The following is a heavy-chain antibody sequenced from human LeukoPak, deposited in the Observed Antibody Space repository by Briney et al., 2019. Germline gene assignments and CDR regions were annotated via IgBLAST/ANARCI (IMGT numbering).Heavy chain of an antibody. V-gene: IGHV3-53*01. CDR2: IYSGDTA. D-gene: IGHD5-12*01. Sequence: GGSLRLSCAASGFTVSSSSMSWVRQAPGKGLEWVSFIYSGDTAYYAGSVKGRFTISRDNSKNTLYLQMNSLRAEDTAVYYCARGPYSGYYYGMDVWGQGTTVTVSS. CDR1: GFTVSSSS. CDR3: ARGPYSGYYYGMDV. J-gene: IGHJ6*02.